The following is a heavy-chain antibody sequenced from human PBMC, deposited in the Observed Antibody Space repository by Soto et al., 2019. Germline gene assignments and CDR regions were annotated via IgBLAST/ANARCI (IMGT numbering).Heavy chain of an antibody. V-gene: IGHV3-9*01. Sequence: VQLVESGGGLVQPGKSLRISCAASGFTFHDFAMHWVRQAPGKGLEWVSGISWNSGSMGYADFVNGRVTISRDNAMNSLYLQMNSLRAEDTALYYCAKDKGYNWNDVAAFDIWGQGTMVTVSS. CDR1: GFTFHDFA. CDR2: ISWNSGSM. J-gene: IGHJ3*02. CDR3: AKDKGYNWNDVAAFDI. D-gene: IGHD1-20*01.